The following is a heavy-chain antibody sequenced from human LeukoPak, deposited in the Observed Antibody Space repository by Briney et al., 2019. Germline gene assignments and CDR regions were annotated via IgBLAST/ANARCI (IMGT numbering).Heavy chain of an antibody. Sequence: GASVKVSCKASGYTFTSYGISWVRQAPGQGPEWMGWISAYNGNTNYAQKLQGRVTMTTDTSTSTAYMELRSLRSDDTAVYYCARVAPTADYYDSSEGDAFDIWGQGTMVTVSS. V-gene: IGHV1-18*01. CDR1: GYTFTSYG. J-gene: IGHJ3*02. CDR3: ARVAPTADYYDSSEGDAFDI. D-gene: IGHD3-22*01. CDR2: ISAYNGNT.